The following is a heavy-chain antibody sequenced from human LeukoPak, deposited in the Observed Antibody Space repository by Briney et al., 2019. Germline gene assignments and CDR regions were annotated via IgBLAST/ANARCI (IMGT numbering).Heavy chain of an antibody. D-gene: IGHD2-21*02. CDR1: GGTFSSCA. CDR2: IIPIFGTA. V-gene: IGHV1-69*05. Sequence: SVKVSCKASGGTFSSCAISWVRQAPGQGLEWMGRIIPIFGTANYAQKFQGRVTITTDESTSTAYMELSSLRSEDTAVYYCAREVTPFDAFDIWGQGTMVTVSS. J-gene: IGHJ3*02. CDR3: AREVTPFDAFDI.